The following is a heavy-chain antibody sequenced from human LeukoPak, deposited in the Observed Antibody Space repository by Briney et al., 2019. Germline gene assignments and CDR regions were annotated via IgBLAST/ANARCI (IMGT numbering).Heavy chain of an antibody. CDR1: GFTFSSYS. Sequence: GGSLRLSCAASGFTFSSYSMNWVRQAPGKGLEWFSSISSSSSYIYYADSVKGRFTISRDNAKNSLYLQMNSLRAEDTAVYYCARVGSNMVRGPYGMDVWGKGTTVTVSS. J-gene: IGHJ6*04. CDR3: ARVGSNMVRGPYGMDV. CDR2: ISSSSSYI. V-gene: IGHV3-21*01. D-gene: IGHD3-10*01.